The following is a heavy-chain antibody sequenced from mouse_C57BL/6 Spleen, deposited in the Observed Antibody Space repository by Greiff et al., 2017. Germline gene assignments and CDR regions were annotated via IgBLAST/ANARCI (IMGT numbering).Heavy chain of an antibody. CDR2: IDPSDSYT. CDR3: ARSDGYYVPFAY. CDR1: GYTFTLYW. J-gene: IGHJ3*01. D-gene: IGHD2-3*01. V-gene: IGHV1-59*01. Sequence: QVQLQQPGAALVRPGTSVKLSCKASGYTFTLYWMHWVKQRPGQGLEWIGVIDPSDSYTNYNQKFKGKATLTVDTSSSTAYMQLSSLTSEDSAVYYCARSDGYYVPFAYWGQGTLVTVSA.